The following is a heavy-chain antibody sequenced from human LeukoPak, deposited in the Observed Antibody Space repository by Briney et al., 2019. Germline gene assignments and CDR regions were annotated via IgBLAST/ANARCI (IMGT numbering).Heavy chain of an antibody. J-gene: IGHJ4*02. V-gene: IGHV3-33*06. CDR1: GFTFSSYG. Sequence: PGRSLRLSCAASGFTFSSYGMHWVRQAPGKGLEWVAVIWYDGSNKYYADSVKGRFTISRDNSKNTLYLQMNSLRAEDTAVYYCAKESIGDYNWGQGTLVTVSS. CDR3: AKESIGDYN. D-gene: IGHD3-10*01. CDR2: IWYDGSNK.